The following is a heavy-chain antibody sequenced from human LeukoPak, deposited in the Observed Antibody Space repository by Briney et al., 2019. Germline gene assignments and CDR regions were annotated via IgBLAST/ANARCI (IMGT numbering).Heavy chain of an antibody. D-gene: IGHD6-13*01. CDR1: GGSVSSGSYY. V-gene: IGHV4-39*07. CDR2: INHSGST. J-gene: IGHJ4*02. Sequence: PSETLSPTCTVSGGSVSSGSYYWSWIRQPPGKGLEWIGEINHSGSTNYNPSLKSRVTISVDTSKNQFSLKLSSVTAADTAVYYCARGQQQLVKLVAYFDYWGQGTLVTVSS. CDR3: ARGQQQLVKLVAYFDY.